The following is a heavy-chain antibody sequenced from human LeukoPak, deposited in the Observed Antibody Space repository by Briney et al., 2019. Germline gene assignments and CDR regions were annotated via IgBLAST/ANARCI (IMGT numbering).Heavy chain of an antibody. CDR1: GFTFGDYA. CDR2: TRSKAYGGTT. D-gene: IGHD3-16*02. J-gene: IGHJ4*02. CDR3: TRADYVWRSYREFDY. V-gene: IGHV3-49*04. Sequence: GGSLRLSCTASGFTFGDYAMSWVRQAPGKGLEWVGFTRSKAYGGTTEYAASVKGRFTISRDDSKSIAYLQMNSLKTEDTAVYYCTRADYVWRSYREFDYWGQGTLVTVSS.